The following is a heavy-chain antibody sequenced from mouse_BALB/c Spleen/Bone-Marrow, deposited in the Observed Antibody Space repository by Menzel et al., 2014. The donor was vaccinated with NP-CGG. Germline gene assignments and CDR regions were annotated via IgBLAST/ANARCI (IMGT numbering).Heavy chain of an antibody. CDR3: ARSPGKVNY. CDR1: GFNIKDSY. V-gene: IGHV14-3*02. J-gene: IGHJ3*01. Sequence: EVKLVESGAELVKPGASVKLSCTASGFNIKDSYIHWVKRRPERGLEWIGRIDPANGNTNYDPKFQGKATITADTSSNTAYLHLNSLTSEDTAVYYCARSPGKVNYWGQGTLVTVSA. CDR2: IDPANGNT. D-gene: IGHD1-3*01.